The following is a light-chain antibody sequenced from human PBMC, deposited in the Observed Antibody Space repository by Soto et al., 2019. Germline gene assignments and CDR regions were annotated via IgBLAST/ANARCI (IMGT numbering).Light chain of an antibody. CDR1: SRDIGTSNL. V-gene: IGLV2-23*02. CDR2: EVT. J-gene: IGLJ1*01. CDR3: YSFTGISTSLFV. Sequence: QSALTQPASVSGSPGQSITISCTGSSRDIGTSNLVSWYQQYPGKAPKLIIYEVTKRPSGISYRFSGSKSGNTASLTISGLQPEDEATHYCYSFTGISTSLFVFGTGTKLTVL.